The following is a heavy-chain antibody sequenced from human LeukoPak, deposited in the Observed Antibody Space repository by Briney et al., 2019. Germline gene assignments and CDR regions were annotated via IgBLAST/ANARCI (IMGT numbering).Heavy chain of an antibody. V-gene: IGHV3-30*04. J-gene: IGHJ4*02. Sequence: GRSLRLSCAASGFTSSSYAIHWVRQAPGKGLEWVAVISADGSTKYYADSVKGRFTISRDNSKSTLYLQMNSLRAEDTAVYYCARDPGSSSAGWDFDYWGQGTPVTVSS. D-gene: IGHD6-6*01. CDR3: ARDPGSSSAGWDFDY. CDR1: GFTSSSYA. CDR2: ISADGSTK.